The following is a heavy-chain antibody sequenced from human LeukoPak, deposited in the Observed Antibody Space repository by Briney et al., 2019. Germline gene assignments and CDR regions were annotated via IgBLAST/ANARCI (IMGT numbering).Heavy chain of an antibody. Sequence: SETLSLTCTVSGGSISSYYWSWIRQPPGKGLEWIGYIYYTGSTNYNPSLKSRVTISVDTSKNHFSLKLTSVTAADTAVYYCARDVGPHSRENWFDPWGQGTLVTVSS. CDR1: GGSISSYY. J-gene: IGHJ5*02. D-gene: IGHD6-13*01. CDR2: IYYTGST. V-gene: IGHV4-59*12. CDR3: ARDVGPHSRENWFDP.